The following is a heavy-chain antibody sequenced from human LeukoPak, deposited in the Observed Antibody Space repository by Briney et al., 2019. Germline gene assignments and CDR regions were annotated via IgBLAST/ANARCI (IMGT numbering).Heavy chain of an antibody. J-gene: IGHJ5*02. CDR3: ARTRKDWFDP. CDR2: MNSNSGNT. CDR1: GYTFTRYD. Sequence: GASVKVSCKASGYTFTRYDINWVRQATGQGLEWMGWMNSNSGNTGYAQKFQGRVTITRNTSISTAYMELSSLRSEDTAVYYCARTRKDWFDPWGQGTLVTVSS. V-gene: IGHV1-8*03.